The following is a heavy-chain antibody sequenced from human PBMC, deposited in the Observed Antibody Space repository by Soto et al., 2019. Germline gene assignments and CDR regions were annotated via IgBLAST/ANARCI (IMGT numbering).Heavy chain of an antibody. Sequence: EVRLVESGGGSVKPGGSLRLSCAASGFTFNNAWMNWVRQAPGKGLEWVGGIQSKADGGTTDYAAPVKGRFTISRDDSENTVYLQMNSLKTEDTAMYYCATRPLPHSDILTLFDYWGQGALVTVSS. D-gene: IGHD3-9*01. CDR3: ATRPLPHSDILTLFDY. V-gene: IGHV3-15*07. J-gene: IGHJ4*02. CDR2: IQSKADGGTT. CDR1: GFTFNNAW.